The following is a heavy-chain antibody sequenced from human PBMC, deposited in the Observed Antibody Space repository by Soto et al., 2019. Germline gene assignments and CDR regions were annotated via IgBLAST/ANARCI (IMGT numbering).Heavy chain of an antibody. V-gene: IGHV1-24*01. D-gene: IGHD3-22*01. J-gene: IGHJ1*01. CDR1: GYTLTELS. Sequence: GASVKVSCKVSGYTLTELSMHWVRQAPGKGLEWMGGFDPEDGETIYAQKFQGRVTMTEDTSTDTAYMELSSLRSEDTAAYYCATSAHYYDSSGYYRAEYFQHWGQGTLVTVSS. CDR2: FDPEDGET. CDR3: ATSAHYYDSSGYYRAEYFQH.